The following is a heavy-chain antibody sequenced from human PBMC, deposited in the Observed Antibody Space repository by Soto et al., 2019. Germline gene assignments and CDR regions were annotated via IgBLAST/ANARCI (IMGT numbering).Heavy chain of an antibody. D-gene: IGHD3-3*01. CDR1: GFTFSDYY. Sequence: QVPLVESGGGLVKPGGSLRLSCAVSGFTFSDYYMSWIRQAPGKGLEWVSYISSRGSSIYYADSVKGRFTISRDNAKNSLYLQMNGLRAEDTAVYYCARGYYDFWSGYYISPYGMDVWGQGTTVTVSS. CDR3: ARGYYDFWSGYYISPYGMDV. V-gene: IGHV3-11*01. CDR2: ISSRGSSI. J-gene: IGHJ6*02.